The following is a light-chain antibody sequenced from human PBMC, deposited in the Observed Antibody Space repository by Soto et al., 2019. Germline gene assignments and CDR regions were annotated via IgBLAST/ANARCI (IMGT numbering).Light chain of an antibody. J-gene: IGKJ4*01. CDR3: QHYGSSPLT. CDR1: QTVSSNY. CDR2: GAS. Sequence: EIVFTQSPGTLSLSPGERATLSCRASQTVSSNYLAWYQQKPGQAPRLLIYGASSRATGIPVRFSGSGSGTDFTLTISRLEPEDFAVYYCQHYGSSPLTFGGGTKVDIK. V-gene: IGKV3-20*01.